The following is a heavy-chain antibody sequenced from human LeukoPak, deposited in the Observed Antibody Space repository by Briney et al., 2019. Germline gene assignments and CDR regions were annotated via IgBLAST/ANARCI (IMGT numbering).Heavy chain of an antibody. J-gene: IGHJ3*02. V-gene: IGHV4-61*02. D-gene: IGHD2-2*01. CDR3: ARGPNIVVVPAAINAFDI. Sequence: SETLSLTCTVSGGSISSGSYYWSWIRQPAGKGLEWVGRIYTSGSTNYNPSLKSRVTISVDTSKNQFSLKLSSMTAADTAVYYCARGPNIVVVPAAINAFDIWGQGTMVTVSS. CDR2: IYTSGST. CDR1: GGSISSGSYY.